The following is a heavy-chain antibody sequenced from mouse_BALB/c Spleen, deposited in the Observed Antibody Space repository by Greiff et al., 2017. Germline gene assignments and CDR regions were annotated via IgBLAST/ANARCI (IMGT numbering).Heavy chain of an antibody. CDR3: ARGLYGNYGAY. Sequence: DVMLVESGGGLVKPGGSLKLSCAASGFTFSSYAMSWVRQSPEKRLEWVAEISSGGSYTYYPDTVTGRFTISRDNAKNTLYLEMSSLRSEDTAMYYCARGLYGNYGAYWGQGTLVTVSA. CDR1: GFTFSSYA. D-gene: IGHD2-1*01. CDR2: ISSGGSYT. V-gene: IGHV5-9-4*01. J-gene: IGHJ3*01.